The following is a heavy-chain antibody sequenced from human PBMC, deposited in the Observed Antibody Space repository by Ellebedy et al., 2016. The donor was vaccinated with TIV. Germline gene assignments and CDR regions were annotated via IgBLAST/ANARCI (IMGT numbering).Heavy chain of an antibody. Sequence: GESLKISCKGSAYTFTRSWIGWVRQMPGKGLEWMAIIFVGDSDTEYSPSFQGHVTISADKSIATAYLQWSSLKASDTAMYYCARRLSSAVADGDVFDIWGQGTMVTVSS. CDR3: ARRLSSAVADGDVFDI. CDR1: AYTFTRSW. J-gene: IGHJ3*02. V-gene: IGHV5-51*01. D-gene: IGHD6-19*01. CDR2: IFVGDSDT.